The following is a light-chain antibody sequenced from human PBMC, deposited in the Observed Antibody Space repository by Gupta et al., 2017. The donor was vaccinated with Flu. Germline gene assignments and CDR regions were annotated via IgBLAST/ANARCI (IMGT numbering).Light chain of an antibody. V-gene: IGKV3-15*01. Sequence: GETVTLSCRASEVVLTYLAWYQHRPGQAPRLLIHGTSTRATGVPARFSGSGSETDFSLIITNLKSEDSAVYYCQQYYGSPRTFGPGTKVEIK. J-gene: IGKJ1*01. CDR3: QQYYGSPRT. CDR2: GTS. CDR1: EVVLTY.